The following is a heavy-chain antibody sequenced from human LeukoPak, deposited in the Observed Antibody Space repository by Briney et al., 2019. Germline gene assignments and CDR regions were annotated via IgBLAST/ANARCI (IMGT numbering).Heavy chain of an antibody. D-gene: IGHD3-22*01. Sequence: GGSLRLCCAASGFTFSSYGMHRVRQAPGKGLEWVAVIWYDGSNKYYADSVKGRFTISRDNSKNTLYLQMNSLRAEDTAVYYCARAGYDSSGYYPYYFDYWGQGTLATVSS. J-gene: IGHJ4*02. CDR3: ARAGYDSSGYYPYYFDY. CDR1: GFTFSSYG. CDR2: IWYDGSNK. V-gene: IGHV3-33*01.